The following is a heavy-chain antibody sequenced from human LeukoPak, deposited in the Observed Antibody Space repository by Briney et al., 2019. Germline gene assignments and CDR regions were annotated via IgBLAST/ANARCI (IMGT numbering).Heavy chain of an antibody. CDR1: RFTFSSYA. CDR2: IRYDGRNK. D-gene: IGHD2-8*02. J-gene: IGHJ4*02. V-gene: IGHV3-30*02. Sequence: QPGGSLRLSCAASRFTFSSYAMHWVRQAPGKGLEWVAFIRYDGRNKYYADSVKGRFTISRDNSKNTLFLQMHSLRAEDTAMYYCAQDYTGDPPYFHYWGQGTLITVSS. CDR3: AQDYTGDPPYFHY.